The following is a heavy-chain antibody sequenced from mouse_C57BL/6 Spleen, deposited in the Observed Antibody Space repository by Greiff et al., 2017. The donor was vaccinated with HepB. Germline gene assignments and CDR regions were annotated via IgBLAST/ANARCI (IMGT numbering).Heavy chain of an antibody. CDR2: INPNNGGT. CDR3: ARGAYDGYYAWFAY. Sequence: VQLKESGPELVKPGASVKMSCKASGYTFTDYNMHWVKQSHGKSLEWIGYINPNNGGTSYNQKFKGKATLTVNKSSSTAYMELRSLTSEDSAVYYCARGAYDGYYAWFAYWGQGTLVTVSA. V-gene: IGHV1-22*01. J-gene: IGHJ3*01. CDR1: GYTFTDYN. D-gene: IGHD2-3*01.